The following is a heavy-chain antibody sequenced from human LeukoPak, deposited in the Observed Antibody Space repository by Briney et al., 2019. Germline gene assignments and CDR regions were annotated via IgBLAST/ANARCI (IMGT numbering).Heavy chain of an antibody. J-gene: IGHJ5*02. CDR2: IYYSGMT. D-gene: IGHD3-10*01. V-gene: IGHV4-59*01. CDR1: GGSISSDY. Sequence: SETLSLTCTVSGGSISSDYWSWIRQPPGKGLEWIGHIYYSGMTIYNPSLKSRVTVSVDTSKTQFSLKLSSVTVADTAVYYCARAIWFGEKRWFDPWGQGTPVTPSP. CDR3: ARAIWFGEKRWFDP.